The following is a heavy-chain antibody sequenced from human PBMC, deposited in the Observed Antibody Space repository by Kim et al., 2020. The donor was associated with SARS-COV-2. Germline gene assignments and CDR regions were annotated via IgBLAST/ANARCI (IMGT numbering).Heavy chain of an antibody. J-gene: IGHJ4*02. CDR1: GFTFSSYE. V-gene: IGHV3-48*03. CDR2: ISSSGSTI. D-gene: IGHD5-12*01. Sequence: GGSLRLSCAASGFTFSSYEMNWVRQAPGKGLEWVSYISSSGSTIYYADSVKGRFTISRDNAKNSLYLQMNSLRAEDTAVYYCARDSGQWLRRLYYFDYWGQGTLVTVSS. CDR3: ARDSGQWLRRLYYFDY.